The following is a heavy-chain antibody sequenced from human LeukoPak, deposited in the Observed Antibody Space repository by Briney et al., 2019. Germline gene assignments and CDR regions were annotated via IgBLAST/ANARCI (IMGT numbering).Heavy chain of an antibody. J-gene: IGHJ5*02. V-gene: IGHV4-4*02. CDR1: GGSISSSYW. D-gene: IGHD3-22*01. CDR3: ARLYYYDSSGNNWFDP. CDR2: IFHSGST. Sequence: SETLSLTCAVSGGSISSSYWWSWVRQPPGKGLEWIGEIFHSGSTNYNPSLKSRVTISVDKSKNLFSLKLTSVTAADTAVYNCARLYYYDSSGNNWFDPWGQGTLVTVSS.